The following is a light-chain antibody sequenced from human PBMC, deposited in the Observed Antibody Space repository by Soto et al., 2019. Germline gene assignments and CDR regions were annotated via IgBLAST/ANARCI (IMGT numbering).Light chain of an antibody. CDR1: QSVSSN. CDR2: GAS. CDR3: QQYNNWTYT. J-gene: IGKJ2*01. Sequence: EIVMTQSPATLSESPGERATLSCRASQSVSSNLAWYQQKPGQAPRLLIYGASTRATGIPARFSGSGSGTKFTLTISSLQSEDFAVYYCQQYNNWTYTFGQGTKVDIK. V-gene: IGKV3-15*01.